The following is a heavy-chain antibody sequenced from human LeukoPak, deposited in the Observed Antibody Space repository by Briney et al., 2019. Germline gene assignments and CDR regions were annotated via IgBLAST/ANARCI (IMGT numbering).Heavy chain of an antibody. Sequence: SETLSLTCTVSGGSISSYYWSWIRQPPGKGLKWIGYIYYSGSTNYNPSLKSRVTISVDTSKNQFSLKVSSVTAADTAVYYCAGGGYSFYYMDVWGKGTTVTISS. CDR3: AGGGYSFYYMDV. D-gene: IGHD5-18*01. J-gene: IGHJ6*03. V-gene: IGHV4-59*01. CDR2: IYYSGST. CDR1: GGSISSYY.